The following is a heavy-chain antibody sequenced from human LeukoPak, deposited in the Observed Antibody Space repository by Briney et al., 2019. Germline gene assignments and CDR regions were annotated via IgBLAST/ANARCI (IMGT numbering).Heavy chain of an antibody. D-gene: IGHD3-10*01. CDR2: IRSKANSYAT. CDR1: GFTFSEYA. CDR3: TRLNEGELGTYIYYYYGMDV. J-gene: IGHJ6*02. Sequence: GGSLRLSCAASGFTFSEYAMHWVRQASGKGLEWVGRIRSKANSYATAYAASVKGRFTISRDDSKNTAYLQMNSLKTEDTAVYYCTRLNEGELGTYIYYYYGMDVWGQGTTVTVSS. V-gene: IGHV3-73*01.